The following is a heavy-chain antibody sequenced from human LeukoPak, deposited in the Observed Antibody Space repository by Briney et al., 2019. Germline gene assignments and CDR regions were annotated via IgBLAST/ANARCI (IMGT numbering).Heavy chain of an antibody. J-gene: IGHJ4*02. D-gene: IGHD2-15*01. Sequence: GGSLRLSCAASGFIFANYWMSWVRQAPGKGLEWVANIRQDGSEKVYVDSVKGRFTISRDNDKSSLYLQMNSLRGEDTAVYFCARVGASWELILWGQGTLVTVS. CDR3: ARVGASWELIL. CDR1: GFIFANYW. CDR2: IRQDGSEK. V-gene: IGHV3-7*01.